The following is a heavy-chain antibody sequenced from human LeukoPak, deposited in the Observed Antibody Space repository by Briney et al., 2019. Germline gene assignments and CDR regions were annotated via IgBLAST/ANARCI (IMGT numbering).Heavy chain of an antibody. D-gene: IGHD3-22*01. CDR3: VRDRGYSTFDY. V-gene: IGHV3-7*03. CDR1: GFVFGHSW. J-gene: IGHJ4*02. CDR2: INLDGSEI. Sequence: GGSLRLSCEASGFVFGHSWMSWVRQAPGKGLEWVANINLDGSEINYLDSLTGRLTISRDNAKDSLYLPMNGLRAEDTAVYFCVRDRGYSTFDYWGQGTLVTVSS.